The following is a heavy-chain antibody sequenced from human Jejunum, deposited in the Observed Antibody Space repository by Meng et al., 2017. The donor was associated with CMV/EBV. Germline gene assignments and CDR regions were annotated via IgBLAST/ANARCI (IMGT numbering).Heavy chain of an antibody. V-gene: IGHV3-74*03. CDR1: FIDCE. D-gene: IGHD5-24*01. CDR3: VRDAGRRDGYNYLGYFDY. J-gene: IGHJ4*02. Sequence: FIDCEVKWSRQGPGKGLVWVSHINSVGSGGTYADSVKGRFTISRDNAKNTLVLQMNSLRAEDTGVYYCVRDAGRRDGYNYLGYFDYWGQGTLVTVSS. CDR2: INSVGSGG.